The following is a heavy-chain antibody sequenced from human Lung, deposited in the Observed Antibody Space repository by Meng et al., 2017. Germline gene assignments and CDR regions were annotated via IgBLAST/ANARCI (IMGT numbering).Heavy chain of an antibody. CDR2: INTNTGKP. CDR3: ARDGGRRFDY. J-gene: IGHJ4*02. Sequence: QVQLVQSGSELKNHGASVKVSCKASGYTFTSYAMNWVRQAPGQGLEWMGWINTNTGKPAYAQAFTGRFVLSLDSSVTTAYLQISSLEADDTAIYYCARDGGRRFDYWGQGTLVTVSS. CDR1: GYTFTSYA. D-gene: IGHD1-26*01. V-gene: IGHV7-4-1*02.